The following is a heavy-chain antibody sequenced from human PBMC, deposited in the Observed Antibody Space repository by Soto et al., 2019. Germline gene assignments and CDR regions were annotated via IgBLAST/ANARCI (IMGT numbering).Heavy chain of an antibody. D-gene: IGHD3-9*01. V-gene: IGHV4-39*01. CDR1: GGSISSSSYY. CDR3: ASGRYGSGKTVPIDY. J-gene: IGHJ4*02. Sequence: PSETLSLTCTVSGGSISSSSYYWGWIRQPPGKGLEWIGSIYYSGSTYYNPSLKSRVTISVDTSKNQFSLKLSSVTAADTAVYYCASGRYGSGKTVPIDYWGQGTLVTVAS. CDR2: IYYSGST.